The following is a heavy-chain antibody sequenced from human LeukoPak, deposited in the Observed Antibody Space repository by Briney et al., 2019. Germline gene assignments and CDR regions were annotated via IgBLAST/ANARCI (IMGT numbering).Heavy chain of an antibody. CDR3: TTDNYGDYGLDWFDP. V-gene: IGHV3-15*01. CDR2: IKSKTDGGTT. D-gene: IGHD4-17*01. Sequence: PGGSLRLSCAASGFTFSNAWMSWVRQAPGKGLEWVGRIKSKTDGGTTDYAAPVKGRFTISRDDSKNTLYLQMNSLKTEDTAVYYCTTDNYGDYGLDWFDPWGQGTLVTVSS. CDR1: GFTFSNAW. J-gene: IGHJ5*02.